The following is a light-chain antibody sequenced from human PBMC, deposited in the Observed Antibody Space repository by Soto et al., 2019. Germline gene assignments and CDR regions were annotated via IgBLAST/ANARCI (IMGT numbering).Light chain of an antibody. CDR3: QHRSNWPLT. J-gene: IGKJ4*01. V-gene: IGKV3-11*01. Sequence: EIVLTQTPATLALSPGERATLSCRASQSVSTYLAWYQHKPGQAPRLLIYDASNRATGIPARFSGSGSETDFTLTISSLEPEDFAAYYCQHRSNWPLTFGGGTKVEVK. CDR1: QSVSTY. CDR2: DAS.